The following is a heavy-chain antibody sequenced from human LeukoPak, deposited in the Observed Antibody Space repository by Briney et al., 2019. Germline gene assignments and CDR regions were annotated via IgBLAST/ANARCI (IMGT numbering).Heavy chain of an antibody. CDR3: AREDPQTTVPEGMDV. V-gene: IGHV4-59*01. CDR1: GGSISSYY. CDR2: IYYSGTT. Sequence: SETLSLTCTVSGGSISSYYWSWIRQPPGKGLEWIGHIYYSGTTNYNPSLKSRVTISVDTSKNQFSLQLRSVTAADTAVYYCAREDPQTTVPEGMDVWGQGTTVTVSS. J-gene: IGHJ6*02. D-gene: IGHD4-17*01.